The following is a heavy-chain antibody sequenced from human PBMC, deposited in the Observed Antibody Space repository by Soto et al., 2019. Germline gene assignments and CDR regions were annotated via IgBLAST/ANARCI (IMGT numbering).Heavy chain of an antibody. CDR1: GFTVSNNY. V-gene: IGHV3-53*01. CDR2: IYSGGYT. J-gene: IGHJ4*02. D-gene: IGHD3-10*01. Sequence: EVQLVESGGGLIQPGGSLRLSCAVSGFTVSNNYMSWVRQAPGKGLEGVSVIYSGGYTAYGDSVKGRFTISRDNSKNTLFLEKNSGRPGPTGVYYCATRPGGGAYWGQGTLVTVSS. CDR3: ATRPGGGAY.